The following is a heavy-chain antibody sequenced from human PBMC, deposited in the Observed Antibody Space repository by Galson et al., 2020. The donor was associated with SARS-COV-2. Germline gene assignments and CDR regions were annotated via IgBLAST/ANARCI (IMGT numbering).Heavy chain of an antibody. D-gene: IGHD3-22*01. V-gene: IGHV1-58*01. Sequence: SVKVSCKASGFTFTSSAVQWVRQARGQRLEWIGWIVVGSGNTNYAQKFQERVTITRDMSTSTAYMELSSLRSEDTAVYYCAADWYYYDSSGYYYVWGQGTLVTVSS. J-gene: IGHJ4*02. CDR2: IVVGSGNT. CDR3: AADWYYYDSSGYYYV. CDR1: GFTFTSSA.